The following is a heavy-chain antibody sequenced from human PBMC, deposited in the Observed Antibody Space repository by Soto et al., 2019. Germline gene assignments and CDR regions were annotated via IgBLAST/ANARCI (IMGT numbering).Heavy chain of an antibody. CDR2: INPNSGGT. D-gene: IGHD3-22*01. Sequence: ASVKVSCKASGYTFTGYYMHWVRQAPGQGLEWMGWINPNSGGTNYAQKFQGRVTMTRDTSISTAYMELSRLRSDDTAVYYCAREAFSYDSSGYPCSFDYWGQGTLVTVSS. CDR3: AREAFSYDSSGYPCSFDY. J-gene: IGHJ4*02. V-gene: IGHV1-2*02. CDR1: GYTFTGYY.